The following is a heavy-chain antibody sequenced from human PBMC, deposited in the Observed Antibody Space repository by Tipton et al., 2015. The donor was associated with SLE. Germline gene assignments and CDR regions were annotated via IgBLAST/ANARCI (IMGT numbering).Heavy chain of an antibody. CDR1: RGSFSGYA. CDR3: ARHGLRNVADHWYFDL. Sequence: AGLVKPSETLSLTCAVSRGSFSGYAWNWIRQAPGKGPEWIGEISHSGSANYNASLKSRVTISVDTSKNQFSLKLSSVTAADTAVYYWARHGLRNVADHWYFDLWGRGTLVTVSS. CDR2: ISHSGSA. D-gene: IGHD6-19*01. V-gene: IGHV4-34*01. J-gene: IGHJ2*01.